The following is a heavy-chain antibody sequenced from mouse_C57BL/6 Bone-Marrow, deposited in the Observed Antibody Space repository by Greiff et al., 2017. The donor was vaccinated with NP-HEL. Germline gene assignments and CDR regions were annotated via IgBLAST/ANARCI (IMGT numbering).Heavy chain of an antibody. CDR2: IHPNSGST. D-gene: IGHD1-2*01. V-gene: IGHV1-64*01. CDR3: ATTALYWYFDV. J-gene: IGHJ1*03. Sequence: VQLQQPGAELVKPGASVKLSCKASGYTFTSYWMHWVKQRPGQGLEWIGMIHPNSGSTNYNEKFKSKATLTVDKSSSTAYMQLSSLTSEDSAVYYCATTALYWYFDVWGTGTTVTVSS. CDR1: GYTFTSYW.